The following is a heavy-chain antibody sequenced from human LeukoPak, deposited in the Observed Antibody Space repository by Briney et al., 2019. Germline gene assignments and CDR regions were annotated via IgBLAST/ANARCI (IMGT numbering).Heavy chain of an antibody. CDR3: ARDPGLNLLDY. V-gene: IGHV3-74*01. J-gene: IGHJ4*02. D-gene: IGHD3-16*01. Sequence: XXPXXGXXXVSRINSDGSSTSYADSVKGRFTISRDNAKNTLYLQMNSLRAEDTAVYYCARDPGLNLLDYWGQGTLVTVSS. CDR2: INSDGSST.